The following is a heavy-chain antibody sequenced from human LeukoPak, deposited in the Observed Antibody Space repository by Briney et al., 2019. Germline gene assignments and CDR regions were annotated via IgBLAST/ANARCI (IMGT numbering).Heavy chain of an antibody. J-gene: IGHJ4*02. CDR1: GGSISSGDYY. Sequence: SETLSLTCTVSGGSISSGDYYWSWIRRPPGKGLEWIGYIYYSGSTYYNPSLKSPITISVDTSKNQFSLKLSSVTAADTAVYYCARGGGLLRTWGQGTLVTVSS. CDR3: ARGGGLLRT. CDR2: IYYSGST. D-gene: IGHD3-10*01. V-gene: IGHV4-30-4*01.